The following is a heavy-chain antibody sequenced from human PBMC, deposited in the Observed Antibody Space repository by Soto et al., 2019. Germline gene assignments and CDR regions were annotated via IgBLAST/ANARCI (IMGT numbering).Heavy chain of an antibody. CDR2: IIPIFGTA. Sequence: QVQLVQSGAEVKKPGSSVKVSCKASGGTFRSYAISWVRQAPGQGLEWMGGIIPIFGTANYAQKFQGRVTITADKSTSTAYMELSSLRSEDTAVYYCARGPHYYGSGSYYYYGMDVWGQGTTVTVSS. D-gene: IGHD3-10*01. V-gene: IGHV1-69*06. CDR3: ARGPHYYGSGSYYYYGMDV. CDR1: GGTFRSYA. J-gene: IGHJ6*02.